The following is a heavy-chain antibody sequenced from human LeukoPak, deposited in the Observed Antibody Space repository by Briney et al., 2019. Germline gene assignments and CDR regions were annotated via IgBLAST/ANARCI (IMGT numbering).Heavy chain of an antibody. J-gene: IGHJ4*02. CDR2: IKLDGSEI. Sequence: PGGSLRLSSEASGVLFSKFWMSWVRQAPGKGLEWVANIKLDGSEINYVDSMTDRLTIFRDNAKDSLYLQMDGLRAEDTAVYFCVRDRGYSTFDSWGQGTLVTVSS. CDR3: VRDRGYSTFDS. V-gene: IGHV3-7*03. CDR1: GVLFSKFW. D-gene: IGHD3-22*01.